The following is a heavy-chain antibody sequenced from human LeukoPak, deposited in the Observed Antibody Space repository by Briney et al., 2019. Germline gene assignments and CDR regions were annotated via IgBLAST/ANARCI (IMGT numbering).Heavy chain of an antibody. V-gene: IGHV4-4*07. Sequence: SETLSLTCTVSGGSISGDYWSWIRQPAGTGLEWIGRIYTSGSTIYNPSLKSRVTMSVDTSKNQFSLKLSSVTTADTAVYYCARVEEGYGSGRRGNFYYYYMDVWGKGTTVTISS. CDR2: IYTSGST. CDR1: GGSISGDY. J-gene: IGHJ6*03. CDR3: ARVEEGYGSGRRGNFYYYYMDV. D-gene: IGHD3-10*01.